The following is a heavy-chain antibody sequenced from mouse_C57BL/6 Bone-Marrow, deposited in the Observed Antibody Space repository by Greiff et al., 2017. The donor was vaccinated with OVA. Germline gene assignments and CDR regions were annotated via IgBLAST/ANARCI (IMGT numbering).Heavy chain of an antibody. CDR3: AREGPCYYCSGFAY. D-gene: IGHD1-1*01. Sequence: QVQLQQSGAELARPGASVKLSCKASGYTFTSYGISWVKQRTGQGLEWIGEIYPRSGHTYYNEKFKGKATLTADKSSSTAYMELRSLTSEDSAVYVCAREGPCYYCSGFAYWGQGTLVTVSA. J-gene: IGHJ3*01. CDR2: IYPRSGHT. CDR1: GYTFTSYG. V-gene: IGHV1-81*01.